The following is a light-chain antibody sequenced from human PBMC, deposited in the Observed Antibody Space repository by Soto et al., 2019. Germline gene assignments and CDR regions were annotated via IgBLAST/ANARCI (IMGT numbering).Light chain of an antibody. CDR3: EYYGTSIT. CDR1: QSVGSN. Sequence: EIVMTQSPATLSVSPGERATLSCRASQSVGSNLAWYQQKPGQAPRLLIYGASTRATGIPARFSGSGSGTEFTLTISSLQSEDFAVYYCEYYGTSITVGGGTKV. V-gene: IGKV3-15*01. CDR2: GAS. J-gene: IGKJ4*01.